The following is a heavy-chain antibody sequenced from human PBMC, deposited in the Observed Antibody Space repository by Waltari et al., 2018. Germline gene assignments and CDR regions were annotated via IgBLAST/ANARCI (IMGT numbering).Heavy chain of an antibody. V-gene: IGHV1-69*01. J-gene: IGHJ4*02. Sequence: QVQLVQSGAEVKKPGSSVKVSCKASGGTFSSYAISWVRQAPGQGLEWMGGISPRLGTANSAQKFQDRVTSTADESTSTAYMELSSLRSEDTAVYYCARGTYYDSSGYYLSWGQGTLVTVSS. CDR2: ISPRLGTA. CDR1: GGTFSSYA. D-gene: IGHD3-22*01. CDR3: ARGTYYDSSGYYLS.